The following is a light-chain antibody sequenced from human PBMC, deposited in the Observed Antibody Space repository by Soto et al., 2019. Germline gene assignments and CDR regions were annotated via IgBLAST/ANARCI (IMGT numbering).Light chain of an antibody. CDR3: QQYASSPIT. Sequence: EIVLTQSAGTLSLSPGERATLSCRASQSVAKNFLAWYQQTPGQAPRLLISDASRRATGTPDRFSGSGSGTDLTLTISRLEPEDFAVYYCQQYASSPITSGQGTRLEIK. CDR1: QSVAKNF. J-gene: IGKJ5*01. CDR2: DAS. V-gene: IGKV3-20*01.